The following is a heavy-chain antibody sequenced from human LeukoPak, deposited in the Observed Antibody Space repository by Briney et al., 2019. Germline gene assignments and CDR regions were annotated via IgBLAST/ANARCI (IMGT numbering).Heavy chain of an antibody. CDR1: GGTFSSYG. CDR3: ARGVGNEGLTI. Sequence: SVKVSCKASGGTFSSYGISWVRQAPGRGLEWMGGIITMFGTATYAQKFQGRVTITADKSTNTAYMELSSLRSEDTAVYYCARGVGNEGLTIWGQGTLVTVSS. CDR2: IITMFGTA. V-gene: IGHV1-69*06. D-gene: IGHD1-26*01. J-gene: IGHJ3*02.